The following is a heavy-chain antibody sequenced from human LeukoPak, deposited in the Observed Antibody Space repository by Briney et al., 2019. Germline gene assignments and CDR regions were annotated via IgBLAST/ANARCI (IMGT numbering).Heavy chain of an antibody. V-gene: IGHV3-33*01. Sequence: GGSLRLSCAASGFTFSSYGMHWVRQAPGKGLEWVAVIWYDGSNKYYADSVKGRFTISRDNSKNTLYLQMNSLRAEDTAVYYCARGYSYGDDAFDIWGEGTMVTVSS. CDR3: ARGYSYGDDAFDI. J-gene: IGHJ3*02. CDR1: GFTFSSYG. D-gene: IGHD5-18*01. CDR2: IWYDGSNK.